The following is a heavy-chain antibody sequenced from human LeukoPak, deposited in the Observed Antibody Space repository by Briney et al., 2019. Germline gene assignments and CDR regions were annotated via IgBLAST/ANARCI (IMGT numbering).Heavy chain of an antibody. J-gene: IGHJ4*02. CDR1: GGTFSSYA. CDR3: ARDYTYYYGSGSYEAPDY. V-gene: IGHV1-69*04. D-gene: IGHD3-10*01. Sequence: SVKVSCKASGGTFSSYAISWVRQAPGQGLEWMGRIIPILGIANYAQKFQGRVTITADKSTSTAYMELSSLRSEDTAVYYCARDYTYYYGSGSYEAPDYWGQGTLVTVSS. CDR2: IIPILGIA.